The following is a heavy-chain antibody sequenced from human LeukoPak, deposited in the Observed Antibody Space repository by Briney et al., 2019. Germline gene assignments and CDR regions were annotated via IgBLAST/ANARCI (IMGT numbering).Heavy chain of an antibody. J-gene: IGHJ2*01. D-gene: IGHD2-2*01. V-gene: IGHV4-31*03. CDR1: GGSINSGGYY. CDR2: IYYSGST. CDR3: ARDMPPDWYFDL. Sequence: SETLSLTCTVSGGSINSGGYYWSWIRQHPGKGLEWIGYIYYSGSTYYNPSLRSRVTMSIDTSKNQFSLKVTSVTAADTAVYYCARDMPPDWYFDLWGRGTLVTVSS.